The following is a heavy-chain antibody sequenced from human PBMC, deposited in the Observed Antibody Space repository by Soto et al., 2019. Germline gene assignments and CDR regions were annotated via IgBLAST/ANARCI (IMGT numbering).Heavy chain of an antibody. Sequence: AGESLKISCKGSGYSFTSYWIGWVRQMPGKGLEWMGIIYPGDSDTRYSPSFQGQVTISADKSISTAYLQWSSLKASDTAMYYCARTVATTDYSYYGMDVRGQGTTVTGSS. CDR1: GYSFTSYW. CDR3: ARTVATTDYSYYGMDV. CDR2: IYPGDSDT. D-gene: IGHD2-15*01. J-gene: IGHJ6*02. V-gene: IGHV5-51*01.